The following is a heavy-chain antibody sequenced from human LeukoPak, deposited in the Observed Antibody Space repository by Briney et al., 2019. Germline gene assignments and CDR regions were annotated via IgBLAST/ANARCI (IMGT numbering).Heavy chain of an antibody. CDR3: ARDSETTGEVKFDP. CDR1: GGSISSSSYY. Sequence: SETLSLTCTVSGGSISSSSYYWGWIRQPPGKGLEWIGSIYYSGSTYYNPSLKSRVTISVDTSKNQFSLNLISVTAADTAVYYCARDSETTGEVKFDPWGQGTLVTVSS. CDR2: IYYSGST. V-gene: IGHV4-39*07. J-gene: IGHJ5*02. D-gene: IGHD4-17*01.